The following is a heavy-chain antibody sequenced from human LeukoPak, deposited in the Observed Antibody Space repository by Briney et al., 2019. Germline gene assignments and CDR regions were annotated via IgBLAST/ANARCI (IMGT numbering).Heavy chain of an antibody. Sequence: SETLSLTCTVSGGSISNYYWSWIRQPPGKGLEWIGYIYYSGSTKYNPSLKSRVSISVDTSKNQFSLKLNSVTAADTAVYYCARGGAARLHFQNWGQGTLVTVSS. CDR2: IYYSGST. V-gene: IGHV4-59*01. CDR1: GGSISNYY. J-gene: IGHJ1*01. CDR3: ARGGAARLHFQN. D-gene: IGHD6-6*01.